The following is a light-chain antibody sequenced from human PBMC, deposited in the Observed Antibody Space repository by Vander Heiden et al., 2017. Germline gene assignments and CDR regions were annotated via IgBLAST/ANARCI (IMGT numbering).Light chain of an antibody. Sequence: DIQMTQYPSSLSASVGDRVTITCQASQDISNYLNWYQQKPGKAPKRLIYDASNLETGGPSRFSGSGSGTDFTFTISSLQPEDIATYYCQQYDNLPPLTFGGGTKVEIK. CDR2: DAS. CDR1: QDISNY. CDR3: QQYDNLPPLT. V-gene: IGKV1-33*01. J-gene: IGKJ4*01.